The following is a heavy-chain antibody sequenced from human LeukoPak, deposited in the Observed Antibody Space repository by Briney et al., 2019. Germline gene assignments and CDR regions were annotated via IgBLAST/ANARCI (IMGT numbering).Heavy chain of an antibody. D-gene: IGHD3-9*01. V-gene: IGHV3-30*02. J-gene: IGHJ4*02. CDR3: AKDRLTEDILTGYYY. CDR1: GFTFSSYG. CDR2: IRYDGSNK. Sequence: GGSLRLSCAASGFTFSSYGMHWVRQAPGKGPEWVAFIRYDGSNKYYADSVKGRFTISRDNSKNTLYLQMNSLRAEDTAVYYCAKDRLTEDILTGYYYWGQGTLVTVSS.